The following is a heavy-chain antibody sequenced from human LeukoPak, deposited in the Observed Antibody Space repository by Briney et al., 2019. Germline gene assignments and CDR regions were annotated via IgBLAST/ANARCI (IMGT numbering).Heavy chain of an antibody. CDR3: ARDSGYCGGDCYSDAFDI. V-gene: IGHV4-30-4*01. CDR1: GGSISSGDYY. Sequence: SKTLSLTCTVSGGSISSGDYYWSWIRQPPGKGLEWIGYIYYSGSTYYNPTLKSRVTISVDTSKNQFSLKLSSVTAADTAVYYCARDSGYCGGDCYSDAFDIWGQGTMVTVSS. CDR2: IYYSGST. D-gene: IGHD2-21*02. J-gene: IGHJ3*02.